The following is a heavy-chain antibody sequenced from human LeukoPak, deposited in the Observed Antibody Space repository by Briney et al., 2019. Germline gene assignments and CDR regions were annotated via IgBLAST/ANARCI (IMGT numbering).Heavy chain of an antibody. CDR2: IYTSGST. D-gene: IGHD2-2*02. J-gene: IGHJ6*03. V-gene: IGHV4-61*02. Sequence: SQTLSLTCTVSGGSISSGSYYWSWIRQPAGKGLEWIGRIYTSGSTNYNPSLKSRVTISVDTSKNQFSLKLSPVTAADTAVYYCARGPQGYCSSTSCYKYYYYYMDVWGKGTTVTVSS. CDR1: GGSISSGSYY. CDR3: ARGPQGYCSSTSCYKYYYYYMDV.